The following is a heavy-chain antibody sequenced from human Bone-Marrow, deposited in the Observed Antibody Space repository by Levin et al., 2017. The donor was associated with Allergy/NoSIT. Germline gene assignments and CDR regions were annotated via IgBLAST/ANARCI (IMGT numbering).Heavy chain of an antibody. J-gene: IGHJ4*01. CDR1: GASISPYY. CDR3: ARMKYGDYPDY. Sequence: SSETLSLTCNVSGASISPYYWSWIRQPPGKGLEWMGYVYYNGKTNYSPSLKSRVSISVDTSKNQFSLKLSFVTAADTAVYYCARMKYGDYPDYWGQGTLVTVSA. D-gene: IGHD4-17*01. V-gene: IGHV4-59*01. CDR2: VYYNGKT.